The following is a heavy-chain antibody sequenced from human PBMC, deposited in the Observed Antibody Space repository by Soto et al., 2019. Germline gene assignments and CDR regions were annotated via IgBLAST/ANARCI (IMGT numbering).Heavy chain of an antibody. CDR1: GYTLTELS. CDR2: FDPEDGET. Sequence: QVQLVQSGAEVKKPGASVKVSCKVSGYTLTELSMHWVRQAPGKGLEWMGGFDPEDGETNYAQKCQGRGTMTECTSTDTAYMELSSVRSEVTAVYYWATWLAGTWGYYYYYGMEVWVQGRTVSVSS. J-gene: IGHJ6*02. D-gene: IGHD6-13*01. V-gene: IGHV1-24*01. CDR3: ATWLAGTWGYYYYYGMEV.